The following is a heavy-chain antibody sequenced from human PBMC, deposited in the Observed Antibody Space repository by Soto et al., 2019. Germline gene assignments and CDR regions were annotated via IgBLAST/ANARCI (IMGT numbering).Heavy chain of an antibody. J-gene: IGHJ6*02. CDR1: GFTFSGYS. V-gene: IGHV3-21*01. Sequence: PGGSLRLSCAASGFTFSGYSMNWVRHAPGKGLEWVSFISSSSSYICYADSVKGRFTISRDNAKNSLYLQMNSLRAEDTALYYCTGGLHPNYYYGMDVWGHGTTVTVSS. CDR2: ISSSSSYI. CDR3: TGGLHPNYYYGMDV. D-gene: IGHD5-12*01.